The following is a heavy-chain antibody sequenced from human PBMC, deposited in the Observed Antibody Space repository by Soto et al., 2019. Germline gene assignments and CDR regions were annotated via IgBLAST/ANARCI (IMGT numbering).Heavy chain of an antibody. Sequence: QVRLQESGPGLVKPSQTLSLTCIVSGTSINSGGYYWTWIRQHPEKGLEYIGYIYYTGGTYYNPSLKSRVTMSIATSKNHFSLKWSSVTAAATAIYYCMRDYYDSSGKSWDLLDPWGQGTQVTVSS. D-gene: IGHD3-22*01. CDR3: MRDYYDSSGKSWDLLDP. J-gene: IGHJ5*02. CDR1: GTSINSGGYY. V-gene: IGHV4-31*03. CDR2: IYYTGGT.